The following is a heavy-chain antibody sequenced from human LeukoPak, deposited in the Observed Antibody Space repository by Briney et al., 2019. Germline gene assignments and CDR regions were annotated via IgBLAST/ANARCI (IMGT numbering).Heavy chain of an antibody. CDR3: AREWAVPAAILYNWFDP. CDR1: GGSISSYY. J-gene: IGHJ5*02. D-gene: IGHD2-2*01. CDR2: IYTSGST. V-gene: IGHV4-4*07. Sequence: SETLSLTCTASGGSISSYYWSWIRQPAGKGLEWIGRIYTSGSTNYNPSLKSRVTMSVDTSKNQFSLKLSSVTAADTAVYYCAREWAVPAAILYNWFDPWGQGTLVTVSS.